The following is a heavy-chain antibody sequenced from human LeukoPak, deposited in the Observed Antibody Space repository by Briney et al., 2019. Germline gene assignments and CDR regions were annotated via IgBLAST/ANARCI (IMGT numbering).Heavy chain of an antibody. Sequence: SETLSLTCTVSGGSISSSSYYWGWIRQPPGKGLEWIGSIYYSGSTYYNPSLKSRVTISVDTSKNQFSLKLISVDAADTAVYYCVRGTSRFDSWAQGTMVTVSS. D-gene: IGHD1-7*01. J-gene: IGHJ3*01. CDR3: VRGTSRFDS. CDR2: IYYSGST. CDR1: GGSISSSSYY. V-gene: IGHV4-39*07.